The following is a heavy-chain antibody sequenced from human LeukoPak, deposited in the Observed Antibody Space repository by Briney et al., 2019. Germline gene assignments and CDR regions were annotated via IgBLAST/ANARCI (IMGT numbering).Heavy chain of an antibody. J-gene: IGHJ4*02. CDR1: GFTFSNSV. CDR2: IIGSGGAT. CDR3: AKDFHRAFDY. V-gene: IGHV3-23*01. Sequence: GGSLRLSCAASGFTFSNSVMSWVRQTPGKGLEWVSGIIGSGGATNYVDSVKGQFTISRDNSKNTLYLQMNTLRAEDTALYYCAKDFHRAFDYWGQGTLVTVSS.